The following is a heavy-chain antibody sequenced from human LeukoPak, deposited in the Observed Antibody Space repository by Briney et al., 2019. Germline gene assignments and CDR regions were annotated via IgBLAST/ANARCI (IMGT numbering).Heavy chain of an antibody. Sequence: KPSETLSLTCTVSGGSIGSYYWSWIRQPPGKGLEWIGYIYSSGSTNYNPSLKSRVTISLDTSKNQFSLKLSFVTAADTAVYYCARQDGVLRFLEWFLDAFDIWGQGTMVTVSS. V-gene: IGHV4-59*01. D-gene: IGHD3-3*01. J-gene: IGHJ3*02. CDR1: GGSIGSYY. CDR3: ARQDGVLRFLEWFLDAFDI. CDR2: IYSSGST.